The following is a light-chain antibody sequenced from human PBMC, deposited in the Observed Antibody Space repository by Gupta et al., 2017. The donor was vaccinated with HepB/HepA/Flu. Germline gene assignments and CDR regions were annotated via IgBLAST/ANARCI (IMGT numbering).Light chain of an antibody. CDR2: MGS. CDR3: MQDLQTPRT. V-gene: IGKV2-28*01. Sequence: DIVMTQSPLSLPVTPGEPAPISCRSSQSLLHSNGYNYLDWYLQKPGQSPRLLIYMGSDRASGGPDRFRGSGSGTHFTLKISRVEAEDVGVYYCMQDLQTPRTFGQGTKVEIK. J-gene: IGKJ1*01. CDR1: QSLLHSNGYNY.